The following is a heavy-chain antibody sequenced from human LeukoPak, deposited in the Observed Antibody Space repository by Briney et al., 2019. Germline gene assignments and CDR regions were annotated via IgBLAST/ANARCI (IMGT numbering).Heavy chain of an antibody. Sequence: GASVKVSCKASGYTFTGYYMHWVRQAPGQGLEWMGWINPNSSGTNYAQKFQGRVTMTRDTSISTAYMELSRLRSDDTAVYYCARRFQQWLATWWDYGMDVWGQGTTVTVSS. V-gene: IGHV1-2*02. CDR3: ARRFQQWLATWWDYGMDV. CDR1: GYTFTGYY. CDR2: INPNSSGT. J-gene: IGHJ6*02. D-gene: IGHD6-19*01.